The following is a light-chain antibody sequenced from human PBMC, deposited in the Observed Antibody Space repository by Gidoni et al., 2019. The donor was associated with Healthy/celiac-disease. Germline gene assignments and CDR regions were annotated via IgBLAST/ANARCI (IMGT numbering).Light chain of an antibody. V-gene: IGKV3-20*01. CDR1: QSFSSSY. Sequence: DIVLTQSPGTPSSSPGERATLSCRASQSFSSSYLAWYQQKPGQAPRLLIYGAASRATGIPDRFSGSGSGTDVTLTISRLEPEDFSVYYCQQYGSSPPITFGQGTRLEIK. CDR3: QQYGSSPPIT. J-gene: IGKJ5*01. CDR2: GAA.